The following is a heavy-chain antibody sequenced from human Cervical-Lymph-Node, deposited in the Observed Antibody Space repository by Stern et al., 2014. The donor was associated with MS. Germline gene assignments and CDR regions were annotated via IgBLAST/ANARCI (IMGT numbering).Heavy chain of an antibody. CDR2: VYPDDSLS. D-gene: IGHD3-16*02. Sequence: MQLVQSGAEVRKPGQSLRISCKGTGYTFSNFWIGWVRQVPGKGLEWMGIVYPDDSLSRYSPALRGRFTIAADKSTSTAYLQWSSLKASDTAIYYCARLVAPAGDAFDIWGQGTMVSVSS. CDR1: GYTFSNFW. V-gene: IGHV5-51*01. CDR3: ARLVAPAGDAFDI. J-gene: IGHJ3*02.